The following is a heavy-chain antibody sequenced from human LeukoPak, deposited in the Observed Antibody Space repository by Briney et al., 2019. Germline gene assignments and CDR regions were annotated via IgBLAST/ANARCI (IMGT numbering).Heavy chain of an antibody. CDR2: ISCDGSNK. V-gene: IGHV3-30-3*01. CDR1: GFTFGSYA. CDR3: AREGFYDSSGREFDY. D-gene: IGHD3-22*01. Sequence: HAGGSLRLSCAASGFTFGSYAMHWVRQAPGKGLEWVAVISCDGSNKYYADSVKGRFTISRDNSKNTLYLQMNSLRAEDTAVYYCAREGFYDSSGREFDYWGQGTLVTVSS. J-gene: IGHJ4*02.